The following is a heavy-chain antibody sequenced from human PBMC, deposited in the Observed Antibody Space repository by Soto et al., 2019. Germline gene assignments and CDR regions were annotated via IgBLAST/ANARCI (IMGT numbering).Heavy chain of an antibody. D-gene: IGHD2-2*01. CDR3: AGGGDRGGYCSSTSCSNRYYYYYGMDV. V-gene: IGHV1-18*04. J-gene: IGHJ6*02. Sequence: ASEKVSCKASGYTFTSNGISWVRQATGQGLEWMGWISAYNGNTNYAQKLQGRVTMTTDTSTSTADMELRSRRSDVTVVYYCAGGGDRGGYCSSTSCSNRYYYYYGMDVWGQGTTVTVSS. CDR2: ISAYNGNT. CDR1: GYTFTSNG.